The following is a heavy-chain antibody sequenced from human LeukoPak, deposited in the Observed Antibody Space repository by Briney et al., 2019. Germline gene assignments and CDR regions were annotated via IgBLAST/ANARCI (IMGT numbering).Heavy chain of an antibody. CDR1: GGSFSGYY. V-gene: IGHV4-34*01. J-gene: IGHJ4*02. D-gene: IGHD1-7*01. CDR3: ARSKTGTIYYFDY. CDR2: INHSGST. Sequence: SETLSLTCAVYGGSFSGYYWSWIRQPPGKGLEWIGEINHSGSTNYNPSLKSRVTISVDTSKNQFSLKLSSVTAADTAVYYCARSKTGTIYYFDYWGQGTLVTVSS.